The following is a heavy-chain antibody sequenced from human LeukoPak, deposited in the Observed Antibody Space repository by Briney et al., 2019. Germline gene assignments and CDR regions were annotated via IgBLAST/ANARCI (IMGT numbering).Heavy chain of an antibody. V-gene: IGHV1-8*01. CDR2: MTPSSGNT. CDR3: TRGDY. CDR1: GYTFTSYD. J-gene: IGHJ4*02. Sequence: ASVKVSCKASGYTFTSYDINWVRQAAGQGLEWMAWMTPSSGNTGSAQRFRGRVTITRNTSISTAYMELSSLRSEGTAVYFCTRGDYWGQGTLVTVSS.